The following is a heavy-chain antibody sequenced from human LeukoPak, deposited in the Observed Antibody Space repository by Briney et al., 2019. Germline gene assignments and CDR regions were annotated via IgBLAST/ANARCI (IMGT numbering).Heavy chain of an antibody. V-gene: IGHV3-73*01. CDR2: IRSKANSHAT. J-gene: IGHJ6*02. Sequence: GGSLKLSCAASGFTFSGSAMQWVRQASGKGLEWVGRIRSKANSHATAYAASVKGRFTISRDDSKNTAFLQMKSLRTEGTAVYYCTRQNAYYYDSSGAMYYYYDGMDVWGQGTTVIVSS. CDR3: TRQNAYYYDSSGAMYYYYDGMDV. D-gene: IGHD3-22*01. CDR1: GFTFSGSA.